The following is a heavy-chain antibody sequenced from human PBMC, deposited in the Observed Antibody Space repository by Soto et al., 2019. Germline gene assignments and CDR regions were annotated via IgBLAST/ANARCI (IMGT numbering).Heavy chain of an antibody. CDR3: AGGIAARPLGY. V-gene: IGHV4-30-2*01. D-gene: IGHD6-6*01. J-gene: IGHJ4*02. CDR1: GGSISSDGYS. Sequence: QLQLQESGSRLVKPSQTLSLTCAVPGGSISSDGYSWSWIRQPPGKGLEWIGYIYHSGSTYYNPSLKSRVTISVDRSKNQFSLKLSSVTAADTAVYYCAGGIAARPLGYWGQGTLVTVSS. CDR2: IYHSGST.